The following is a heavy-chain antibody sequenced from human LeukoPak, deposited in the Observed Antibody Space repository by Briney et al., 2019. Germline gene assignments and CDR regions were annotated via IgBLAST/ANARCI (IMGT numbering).Heavy chain of an antibody. CDR3: AKSITGTTPGDAFDI. CDR1: GFTFSSYG. J-gene: IGHJ3*02. V-gene: IGHV3-33*06. D-gene: IGHD1-7*01. CDR2: IWYDGSNK. Sequence: PERSLRLSCAASGFTFSSYGMHWVRQAPGKGLEWVAVIWYDGSNKYYADSVKGRFTISRDNSKNTLYLQMNSLRAEDTAVYYCAKSITGTTPGDAFDIWGQGTMVTVSS.